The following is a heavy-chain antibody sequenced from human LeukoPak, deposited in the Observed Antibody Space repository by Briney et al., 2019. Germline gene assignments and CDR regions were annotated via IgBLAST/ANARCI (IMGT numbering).Heavy chain of an antibody. CDR3: AREGMGYFDS. CDR1: GFNITSNY. D-gene: IGHD5-24*01. Sequence: GSLRLSCAASGFNITSNYMNWVRQAPGKGLEWVAIIYSGGFTYYRDSVKGRFTIYRDNSKNTVYLQMNSLRVEDTAVYYCAREGMGYFDSWGQGTLVTVSS. V-gene: IGHV3-66*01. J-gene: IGHJ4*02. CDR2: IYSGGFT.